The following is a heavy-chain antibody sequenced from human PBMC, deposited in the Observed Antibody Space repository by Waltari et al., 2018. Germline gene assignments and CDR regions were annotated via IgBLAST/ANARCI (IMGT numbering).Heavy chain of an antibody. D-gene: IGHD2-8*01. J-gene: IGHJ3*01. CDR1: GYSISSGYY. CDR2: FYHSGST. V-gene: IGHV4-38-2*01. CDR3: ARLLNGAFDF. Sequence: QVQLQESGPGLEKPSETLSLTCAVSGYSISSGYYWGWIRRPPGKGLEWIGRFYHSGSTYYNPALKSRVTISVDTSKNQFSLKLSSVTAADTAVYYCARLLNGAFDFWGQGTMVTVSS.